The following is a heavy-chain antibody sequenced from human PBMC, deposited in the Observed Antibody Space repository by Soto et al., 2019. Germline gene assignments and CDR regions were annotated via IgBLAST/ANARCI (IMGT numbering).Heavy chain of an antibody. CDR2: VKHSGNI. CDR3: ARGSHFDFSSGYADSFDV. V-gene: IGHV4-34*01. D-gene: IGHD3-3*01. J-gene: IGHJ3*01. CDR1: GGFFSGYY. Sequence: SETLSLTCAVYGGFFSGYYWGWFRQPPGKGLEWIGEVKHSGNINYNPSLKTRLTVSVDTSKNQFSLNLSSMTAADTAMYYCARGSHFDFSSGYADSFDVWGQGTMVTVSS.